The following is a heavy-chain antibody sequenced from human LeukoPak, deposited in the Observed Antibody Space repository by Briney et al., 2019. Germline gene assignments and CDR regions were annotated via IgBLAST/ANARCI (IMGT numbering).Heavy chain of an antibody. J-gene: IGHJ3*02. D-gene: IGHD2-2*02. Sequence: SETLSLTCAVYGGSFSGYYWSWIRQPPGKGLEWIGEINHSGSTNYNPSLKSRVTISVDTSKQQFSLKLSSVTAADTAVYYCARRRYCSSTSCYTGAAFDIWGQGTMVTVSS. CDR1: GGSFSGYY. CDR3: ARRRYCSSTSCYTGAAFDI. V-gene: IGHV4-34*01. CDR2: INHSGST.